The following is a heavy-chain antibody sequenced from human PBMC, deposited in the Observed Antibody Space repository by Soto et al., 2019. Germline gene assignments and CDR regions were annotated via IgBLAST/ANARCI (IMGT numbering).Heavy chain of an antibody. CDR3: ARDPATAKPEGVDF. V-gene: IGHV1-2*02. Sequence: ASVKVSCKASGYTFSDYYIHWVRQAPGQGLEWMGWINPNSGGTKYAPKFQGGVTMTRDTSITTAYTELSRLRSRDTAVYYCARDPATAKPEGVDFWGQGSMVTVSS. J-gene: IGHJ4*02. D-gene: IGHD1-1*01. CDR1: GYTFSDYY. CDR2: INPNSGGT.